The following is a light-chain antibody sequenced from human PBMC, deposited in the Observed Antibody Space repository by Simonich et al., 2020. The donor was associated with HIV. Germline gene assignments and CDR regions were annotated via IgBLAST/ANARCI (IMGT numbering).Light chain of an antibody. J-gene: IGLJ3*02. V-gene: IGLV2-11*01. CDR3: CSYAGRYTWV. Sequence: QSALTQPASVSGSPGQSITISCTGTSSDVGLSNYVSWYQQYPGKAPKLMIYDVSKRPSGVPDRFSGSKSGNTASLTISGLQAEDEADYYCCSYAGRYTWVFGGGTKLTVL. CDR2: DVS. CDR1: SSDVGLSNY.